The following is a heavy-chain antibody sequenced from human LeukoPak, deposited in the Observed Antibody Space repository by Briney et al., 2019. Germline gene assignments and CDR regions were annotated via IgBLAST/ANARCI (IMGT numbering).Heavy chain of an antibody. D-gene: IGHD1-26*01. CDR1: GGSISNYY. CDR3: ARDRHHGTSAMRFDP. J-gene: IGHJ5*02. CDR2: IYTSGTT. V-gene: IGHV4-4*07. Sequence: SETLSLTCTVSGGSISNYYWGWIRQPAGKGREWIGRIYTSGTTYYNSSLKSRVTMSVDTSMNQFSLQLSSVPAADTAVYFCARDRHHGTSAMRFDPWGQGILVTVSS.